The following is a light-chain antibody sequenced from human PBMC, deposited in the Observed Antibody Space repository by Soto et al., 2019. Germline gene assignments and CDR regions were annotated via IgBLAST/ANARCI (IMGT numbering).Light chain of an antibody. V-gene: IGKV1-39*01. J-gene: IGKJ2*01. CDR2: AAS. Sequence: DIQMTQSPSSLSASVGDRVTITCRAIQTISTYLNWYQQNPGKAPKLLIYAASSLQSGVPSRFSGSGSGTDFTLTISSVQPEDFASYYCQQSSGIPYTFGQGTKLEIK. CDR1: QTISTY. CDR3: QQSSGIPYT.